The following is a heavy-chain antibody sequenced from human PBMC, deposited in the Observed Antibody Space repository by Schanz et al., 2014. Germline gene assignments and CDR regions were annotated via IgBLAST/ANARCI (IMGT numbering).Heavy chain of an antibody. Sequence: EVQLLESGGGLVQPGGSLRLSCAVSGFTFSSYAMSWVRQAPGKGLEWVSTITSNGGGTYYADSVKGRFTISRDNAKNTLYLQMNSLRVEDTAEYYCAKNWKGHHITGRPGWSDGMDVWGQGTTV. CDR2: ITSNGGGT. CDR3: AKNWKGHHITGRPGWSDGMDV. D-gene: IGHD6-6*01. J-gene: IGHJ6*02. CDR1: GFTFSSYA. V-gene: IGHV3-23*01.